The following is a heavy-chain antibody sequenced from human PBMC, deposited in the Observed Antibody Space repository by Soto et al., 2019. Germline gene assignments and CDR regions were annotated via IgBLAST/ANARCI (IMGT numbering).Heavy chain of an antibody. V-gene: IGHV4-61*01. CDR3: ARGGIFHALDV. CDR2: IYYSGST. Sequence: PSETLSLTCTVSGGSVSSGSYYWIWIRQPPGKGLEWIGYIYYSGSTNYSPSLKSRVTISVDTSKNQFSLKLSSVTAADTAVYYCARGGIFHALDVWGQGTTVTVSS. D-gene: IGHD3-3*01. J-gene: IGHJ6*02. CDR1: GGSVSSGSYY.